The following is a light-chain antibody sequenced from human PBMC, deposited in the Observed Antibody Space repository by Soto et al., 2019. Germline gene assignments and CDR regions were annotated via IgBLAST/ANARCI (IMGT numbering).Light chain of an antibody. J-gene: IGKJ1*01. V-gene: IGKV3-15*01. CDR3: QHYGSSPWT. Sequence: IMMTQSPATLSVSLGERATLSCRAGQTIYSNVAWYQQRPGQAPRLLIYRASTRATGVPARFSGSGSGTDFTLTISRLEPEDFALYYCQHYGSSPWTFGQGTKVDIK. CDR1: QTIYSN. CDR2: RAS.